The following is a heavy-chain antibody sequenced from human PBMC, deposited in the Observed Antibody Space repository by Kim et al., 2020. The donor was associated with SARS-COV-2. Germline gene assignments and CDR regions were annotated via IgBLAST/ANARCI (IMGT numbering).Heavy chain of an antibody. Sequence: GGSLRLSCAASGFTFSSYSMNWVRQAPGKGLEWVSYISSRSTYIYYADSVKGRFTISRDNAKNSLYLRMNSLRVEDTAVYYCAMGGARELARDWGQGTLV. CDR2: ISSRSTYI. CDR3: AMGGARELARD. D-gene: IGHD1-26*01. J-gene: IGHJ4*02. CDR1: GFTFSSYS. V-gene: IGHV3-21*01.